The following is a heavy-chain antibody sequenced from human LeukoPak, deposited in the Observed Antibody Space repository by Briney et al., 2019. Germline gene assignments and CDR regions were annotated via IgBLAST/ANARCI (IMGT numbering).Heavy chain of an antibody. D-gene: IGHD3-22*01. CDR1: GFTFSDYY. CDR3: ARDPGYYYDSSGYYVPNDY. J-gene: IGHJ4*02. V-gene: IGHV3-11*01. CDR2: ISSSGSTI. Sequence: PGGSLRLSCAASGFTFSDYYMSWIRQAPGKGLEWVSYISSSGSTIYYADSVKGRFTISRDNAKNSLYLQMNSLRAEDTAVYYCARDPGYYYDSSGYYVPNDYWGRGTLVTVSS.